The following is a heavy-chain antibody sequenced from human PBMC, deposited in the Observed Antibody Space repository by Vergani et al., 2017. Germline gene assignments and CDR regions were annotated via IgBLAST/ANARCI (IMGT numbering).Heavy chain of an antibody. D-gene: IGHD3-10*01. CDR1: GYSISSGYY. Sequence: VQLQESGPGLVKPSETLSLTCAVSGYSISSGYYWGWIRQPPGKGLEWVSSISSSSSYIYYADSVKGRFTISRDNAKNSLYLQMNSLRAEDTAVYYCARDGYGARGGYFDYWGQGTLVTVSS. CDR3: ARDGYGARGGYFDY. V-gene: IGHV3-21*01. J-gene: IGHJ4*02. CDR2: ISSSSSYI.